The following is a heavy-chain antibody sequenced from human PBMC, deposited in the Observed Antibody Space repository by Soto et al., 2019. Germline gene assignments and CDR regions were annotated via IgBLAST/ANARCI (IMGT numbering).Heavy chain of an antibody. V-gene: IGHV4-30-4*01. CDR3: ARDGIVATLSMDV. CDR1: GASIYNGGYF. D-gene: IGHD5-12*01. J-gene: IGHJ6*02. CDR2: IHNSGSP. Sequence: SETLSLTCSVSGASIYNGGYFWSWIRQSPGKGLEWIGHIHNSGSPYNNPSLKSRVTISADTSMNQFSLALTSVTAADTAAYYCARDGIVATLSMDVWGQGTTVTVSS.